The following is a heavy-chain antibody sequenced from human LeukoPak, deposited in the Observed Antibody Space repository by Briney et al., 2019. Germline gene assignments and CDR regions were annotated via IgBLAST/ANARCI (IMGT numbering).Heavy chain of an antibody. V-gene: IGHV4-30-4*01. CDR3: ARGYYDILTNYPKNFDQ. CDR2: IFYSGST. Sequence: PSQTLSLTCTVSVGSIISADHYGSWIRQPPGKGLEWIGYIFYSGSTYYNPSLKSRLTISVDTSKNQFSLKLSSVTAADTAVYYCARGYYDILTNYPKNFDQWGQGTLVTVSS. J-gene: IGHJ4*02. CDR1: VGSIISADHY. D-gene: IGHD3-9*01.